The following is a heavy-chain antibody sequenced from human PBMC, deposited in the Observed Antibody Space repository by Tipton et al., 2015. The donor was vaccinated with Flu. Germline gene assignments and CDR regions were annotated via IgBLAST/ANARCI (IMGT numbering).Heavy chain of an antibody. CDR3: ARVGVPVGGIYYFDF. Sequence: TLPLTCSVSGGYIIRTSYYWGWVRQAPGKGLEWIGNVYYSGKTQYSPSLKDRISVSVDTSKNQFSLNLTSVTAADTALYYCARVGVPVGGIYYFDFWGQGRLVTVSS. D-gene: IGHD3-10*01. CDR1: GGYIIRTSYY. J-gene: IGHJ4*02. CDR2: VYYSGKT. V-gene: IGHV4-39*07.